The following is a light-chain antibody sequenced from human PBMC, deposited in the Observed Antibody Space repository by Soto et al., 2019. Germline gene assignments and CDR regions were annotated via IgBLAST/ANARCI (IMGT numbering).Light chain of an antibody. CDR1: QRISTIY. CDR2: GTS. Sequence: EIVLTQSPGTLSLSPGERATLSCRASQRISTIYLAWYQQKPGLAPRLLIYGTSIRASGIPDRFSGSGSGTDFTLTISRLEPEDFAVYYCQQYGSSFRTFGQGTKVDNK. J-gene: IGKJ1*01. V-gene: IGKV3-20*01. CDR3: QQYGSSFRT.